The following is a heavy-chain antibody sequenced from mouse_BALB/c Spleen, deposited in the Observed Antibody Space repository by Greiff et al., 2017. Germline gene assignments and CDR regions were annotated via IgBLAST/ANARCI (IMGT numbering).Heavy chain of an antibody. D-gene: IGHD2-3*01. CDR3: ARGGAIYDGYFAY. CDR1: GFAFSSYD. CDR2: ISSGGGST. V-gene: IGHV5-12-1*01. J-gene: IGHJ3*01. Sequence: EVQLVESGGGLVKPGGSLKLSCAASGFAFSSYDMSWVRQTPEKRLEWVAYISSGGGSTYYPDTVKGRFTISRDNAKNTLYLQMSSLKSEDTAMYYCARGGAIYDGYFAYWGQGTLVTVSA.